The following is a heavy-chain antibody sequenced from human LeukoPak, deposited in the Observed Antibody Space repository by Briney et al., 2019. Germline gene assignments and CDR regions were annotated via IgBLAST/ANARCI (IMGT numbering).Heavy chain of an antibody. CDR1: GYTFTSYG. V-gene: IGHV1-18*01. CDR2: ISAYNGNT. Sequence: GASVKVSCKASGYTFTSYGISWVRQAPGQGLEWMGWISAYNGNTNYAQKLQGRVTMTTDTSTSTAYMELRSLRSDDTAVYYCARRGRGYSSGWYYDFWGFDYWGQGTLVTVSS. D-gene: IGHD6-19*01. CDR3: ARRGRGYSSGWYYDFWGFDY. J-gene: IGHJ4*02.